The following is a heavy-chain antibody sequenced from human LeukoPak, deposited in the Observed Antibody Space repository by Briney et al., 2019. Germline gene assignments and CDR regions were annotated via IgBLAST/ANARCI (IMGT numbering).Heavy chain of an antibody. CDR1: GFTFSSYS. J-gene: IGHJ4*02. CDR3: ARDLGLSTYFDY. V-gene: IGHV3-21*01. D-gene: IGHD3/OR15-3a*01. CDR2: ISSSSYI. Sequence: GGSLRLSCAASGFTFSSYSMNWVRQAPGKGLEWVSSISSSSYIYYADSVKGRFTISRDNAKNSLYLQMNSLRAEDTAVYYCARDLGLSTYFDYWGQGTLVTVSS.